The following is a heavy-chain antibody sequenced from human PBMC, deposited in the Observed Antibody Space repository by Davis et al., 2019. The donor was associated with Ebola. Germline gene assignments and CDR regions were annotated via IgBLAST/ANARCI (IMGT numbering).Heavy chain of an antibody. Sequence: PGGPLRPPCPTPGFPSSNYAMHWARKPPDKGLEWVAVVSLDGTTTYYEDPVKGRFTIPRDNSKNTLYLQLNRLRTETTAVYFCAKAVPGKEDLDFWGQGTLVTVSS. CDR1: GFPSSNYA. V-gene: IGHV3-30*04. J-gene: IGHJ4*02. D-gene: IGHD6-19*01. CDR2: VSLDGTTT. CDR3: AKAVPGKEDLDF.